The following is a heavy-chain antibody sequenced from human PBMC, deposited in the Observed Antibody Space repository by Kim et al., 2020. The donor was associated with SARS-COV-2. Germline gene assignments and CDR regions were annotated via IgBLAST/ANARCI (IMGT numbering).Heavy chain of an antibody. CDR1: GYTFIGYY. Sequence: ASVKVSCKASGYTFIGYYLHWVRQAPGHGLEWMGWINRNNGGTNYAQNFQGRVTMTRDTSISTAFIELSGLRSDDTAVYYCATGNEISYSNSWGKRTPVT. CDR3: ATGNEISYSNS. CDR2: INRNNGGT. D-gene: IGHD1-1*01. V-gene: IGHV1-2*02. J-gene: IGHJ4*02.